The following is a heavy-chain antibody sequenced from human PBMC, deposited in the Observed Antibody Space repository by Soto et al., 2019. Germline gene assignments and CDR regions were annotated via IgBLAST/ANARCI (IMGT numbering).Heavy chain of an antibody. V-gene: IGHV3-30*18. CDR1: GFTFSSYG. Sequence: PGGSLRLSCAASGFTFSSYGMHWVRQAPGKGLEWVAVISYDGSNKYYADSVKGRFTISRDNSKNTLYPQMNSLRAEDTAVYYCAKDYYDSSGYYYNFFDYWGQGTLVTVSS. D-gene: IGHD3-22*01. CDR2: ISYDGSNK. J-gene: IGHJ4*02. CDR3: AKDYYDSSGYYYNFFDY.